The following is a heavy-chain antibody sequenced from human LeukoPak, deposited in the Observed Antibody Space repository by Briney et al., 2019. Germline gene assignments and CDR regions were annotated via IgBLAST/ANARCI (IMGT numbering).Heavy chain of an antibody. V-gene: IGHV3-7*03. J-gene: IGHJ5*02. CDR2: IKPDGSQT. CDR1: GFMFTSYW. CDR3: VRSIDA. Sequence: PPGGSLRLSCAASGFMFTSYWVNWVRQAPGKGLEWVGNIKPDGSQTYYVDSVKGRFTISRDNAKNSVSLQLNSLRAEDTAVYFCVRSIDAWGQGTLVTVSS. D-gene: IGHD3-3*01.